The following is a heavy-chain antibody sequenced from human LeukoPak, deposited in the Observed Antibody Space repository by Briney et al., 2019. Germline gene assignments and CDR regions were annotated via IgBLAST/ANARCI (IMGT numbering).Heavy chain of an antibody. V-gene: IGHV4-38-2*02. D-gene: IGHD3-22*01. CDR3: AREGITMIVVVIKD. CDR1: GYSISSGYY. J-gene: IGHJ4*02. Sequence: SETLSPTCTVSGYSISSGYYWGWIRQPPGKGLEWIGSIYHSGSTYYNPSLKSRVTISVDTSKNQFSLKLSSVTAADTAVYYCAREGITMIVVVIKDWGQGTLVTVSS. CDR2: IYHSGST.